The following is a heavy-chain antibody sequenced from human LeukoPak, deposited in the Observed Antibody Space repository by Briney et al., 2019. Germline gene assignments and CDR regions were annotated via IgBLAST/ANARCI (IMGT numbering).Heavy chain of an antibody. CDR3: ARDRGYSSSFDY. Sequence: GGSLRLSCAASGFTSSQYWMSWVRQAPGKGLEWVANIRQDGHENYYADSVKGRFSISRDNAENSVFLQMNSLRAEDTAVYYCARDRGYSSSFDYWGQGTLVTVSS. CDR2: IRQDGHEN. V-gene: IGHV3-7*01. D-gene: IGHD6-6*01. CDR1: GFTSSQYW. J-gene: IGHJ4*02.